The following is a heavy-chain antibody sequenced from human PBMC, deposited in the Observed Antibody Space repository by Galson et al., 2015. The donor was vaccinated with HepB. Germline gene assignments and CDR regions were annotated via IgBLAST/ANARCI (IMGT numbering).Heavy chain of an antibody. V-gene: IGHV3-49*04. J-gene: IGHJ4*02. CDR1: GFTFGDYA. CDR2: IRSKAYGGTT. D-gene: IGHD5-18*01. CDR3: TSHGYPPPLNDY. Sequence: SLRLSCAASGFTFGDYAMSWVRQAPGKGLEWVGFIRSKAYGGTTEYAASVKGRFTISRDDSKSIAYLQMNSLKTEDTAVYYCTSHGYPPPLNDYWGQGTLVTVSS.